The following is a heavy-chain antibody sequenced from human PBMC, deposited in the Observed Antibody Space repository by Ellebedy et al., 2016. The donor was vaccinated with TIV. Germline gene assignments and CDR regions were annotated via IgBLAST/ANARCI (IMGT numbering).Heavy chain of an antibody. J-gene: IGHJ3*01. Sequence: PGGSLRLSCTGSGFTFGTYGMHWVRQAPGKGLEWVAHLSFDGNSNYYADSVKGRFIISRDTSAKTLHLQMDRLRAEDTAVYYCAREGVWRGLDFWGRGTMVTVSS. D-gene: IGHD3-3*01. CDR1: GFTFGTYG. CDR3: AREGVWRGLDF. CDR2: LSFDGNSN. V-gene: IGHV3-30*03.